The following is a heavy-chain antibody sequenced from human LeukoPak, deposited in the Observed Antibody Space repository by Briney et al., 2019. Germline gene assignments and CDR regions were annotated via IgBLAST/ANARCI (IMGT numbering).Heavy chain of an antibody. D-gene: IGHD4-17*01. J-gene: IGHJ4*02. CDR3: AKSGDVLTVIRIYFDS. CDR1: GFTFSTYG. Sequence: GGSLRLSCAASGFTFSTYGMHWVRQAPGKGLEWVAVISYDGSNKYYADSVKGRFTISRDNSKNTLYLQMDSLRAEDTATYYCAKSGDVLTVIRIYFDSWGQGTLVTVSS. CDR2: ISYDGSNK. V-gene: IGHV3-30*18.